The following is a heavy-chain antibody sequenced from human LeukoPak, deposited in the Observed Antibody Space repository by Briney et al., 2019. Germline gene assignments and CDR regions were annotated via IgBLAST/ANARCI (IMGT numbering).Heavy chain of an antibody. CDR3: ARLIHDYGDPDAFDI. CDR1: GFTVSSNY. J-gene: IGHJ3*02. CDR2: IYSGGST. Sequence: GGSLRLSCAASGFTVSSNYMSWVRQAPGKGLEWVSAIYSGGSTYYADSVKGRFTISRDNSKNTLYLQMNSLRAEDTAVYYCARLIHDYGDPDAFDIWGQGTMVTVSS. D-gene: IGHD4-17*01. V-gene: IGHV3-66*04.